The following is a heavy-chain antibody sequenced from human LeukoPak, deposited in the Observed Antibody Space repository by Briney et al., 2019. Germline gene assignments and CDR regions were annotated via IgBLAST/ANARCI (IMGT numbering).Heavy chain of an antibody. CDR1: VLTVSSYH. CDR3: ARGARAVTGYYYYYMDV. CDR2: IYTGGST. J-gene: IGHJ6*03. V-gene: IGHV3-53*01. D-gene: IGHD2-15*01. Sequence: GGSLRLSCAASVLTVSSYHRSWVRQAPGKGLEWVLVIYTGGSTDYADSVKGRFTISRDNSKNTLYLQMSSLRAEDTAVYYCARGARAVTGYYYYYMDVWGKGTTVTVSS.